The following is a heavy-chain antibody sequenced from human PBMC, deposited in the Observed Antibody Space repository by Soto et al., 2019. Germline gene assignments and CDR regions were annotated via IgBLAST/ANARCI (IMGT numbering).Heavy chain of an antibody. V-gene: IGHV4-4*02. CDR2: IYHSGST. Sequence: SETLSLTCAVSGGSISSSNWWSWVRQPPGKGLEWIGEIYHSGSTNYNPSLKSRVTISVDKSKNQFSLKLSSVTAADTAVYYCARDGGIAVAGFDYWGQGTLVTVSS. D-gene: IGHD6-19*01. CDR3: ARDGGIAVAGFDY. J-gene: IGHJ4*02. CDR1: GGSISSSNW.